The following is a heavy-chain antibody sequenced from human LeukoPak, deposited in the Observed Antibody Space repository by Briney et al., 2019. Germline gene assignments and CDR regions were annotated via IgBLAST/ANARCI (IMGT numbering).Heavy chain of an antibody. CDR1: GFTFSSYW. V-gene: IGHV3-23*01. Sequence: GGSLRLSCAASGFTFSSYWMSWVRQAPGKGLVWVSTISGSGGSTYYADSVKGRFTISRDNSKNTLYLQMNSLRAEDTAVYYCARGSSGWFDDNWFDPWGQGTLLTVSS. J-gene: IGHJ5*02. CDR2: ISGSGGST. CDR3: ARGSSGWFDDNWFDP. D-gene: IGHD6-19*01.